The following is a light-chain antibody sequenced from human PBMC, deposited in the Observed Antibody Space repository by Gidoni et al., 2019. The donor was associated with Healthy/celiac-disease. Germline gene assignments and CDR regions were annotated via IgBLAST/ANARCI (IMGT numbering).Light chain of an antibody. Sequence: EIVLSQSPATLSLSPGERATLSCRARQRVSSYLAWYQQKPGQAPRLLIYDASNRATGIPARFSGSGSGTDFTLTISSLEPEDFAVYYCQQRGTFGQGTRLEIK. CDR3: QQRGT. CDR2: DAS. J-gene: IGKJ5*01. CDR1: QRVSSY. V-gene: IGKV3-11*01.